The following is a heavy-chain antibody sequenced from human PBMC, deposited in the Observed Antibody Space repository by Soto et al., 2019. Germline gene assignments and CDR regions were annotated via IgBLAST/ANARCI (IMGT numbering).Heavy chain of an antibody. CDR1: GGSISSSSYY. CDR2: IYYSGST. Sequence: QLQLQESGPGLVKPSETLSLTCTVSGGSISSSSYYWGWIRQPPGKGLEWIGSIYYSGSTYYNPSLKSRVTIPVDTSKNQFSLKLSSVTAADTAVYYCARPYSGSRRYFDYWGQGTMVTVSS. J-gene: IGHJ4*02. CDR3: ARPYSGSRRYFDY. V-gene: IGHV4-39*01. D-gene: IGHD1-26*01.